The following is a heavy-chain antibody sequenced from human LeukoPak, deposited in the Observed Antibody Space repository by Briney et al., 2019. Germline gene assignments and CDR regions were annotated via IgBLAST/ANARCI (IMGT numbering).Heavy chain of an antibody. D-gene: IGHD4-23*01. V-gene: IGHV3-48*02. Sequence: GGSLRLSCAASEFAFSTYNMNWVRQAPGKGLEWVSYISTGSSTTYYADSVKGRFTISRDNVENSLYLQMNSLRDEDTAVYYCARVAAGYSVNYFDYWGQGALVTVSS. CDR3: ARVAAGYSVNYFDY. CDR1: EFAFSTYN. J-gene: IGHJ4*02. CDR2: ISTGSSTT.